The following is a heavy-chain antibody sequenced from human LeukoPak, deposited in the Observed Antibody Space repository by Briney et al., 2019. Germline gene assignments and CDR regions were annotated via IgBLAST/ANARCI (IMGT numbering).Heavy chain of an antibody. V-gene: IGHV4-4*07. Sequence: SKTLSLTCTVSGGSISSYYWSWIRQPAGKGLEWIGRIYTSGSTNYNPSLKSRVTMSVDTSKNQFSLKLSSVTAADTAVYYCARDIRCSSTSCPGGDNWFDPWGQGTLVTVSS. CDR3: ARDIRCSSTSCPGGDNWFDP. D-gene: IGHD2-2*01. CDR2: IYTSGST. J-gene: IGHJ5*02. CDR1: GGSISSYY.